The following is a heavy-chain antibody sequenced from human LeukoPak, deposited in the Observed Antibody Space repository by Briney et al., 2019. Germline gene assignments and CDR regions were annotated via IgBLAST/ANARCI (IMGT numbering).Heavy chain of an antibody. CDR3: ARAGQQLDY. Sequence: AGGFLRLSCAASGVTVSSNYMRWVRRAPGKGPEWVSVIYSGGSTYYADSVKGRFTISRDNSKNTLYLQMNSLRAEDTAVYYCARAGQQLDYWGQGTLVTVSS. V-gene: IGHV3-66*01. D-gene: IGHD6-13*01. CDR2: IYSGGST. CDR1: GVTVSSNY. J-gene: IGHJ4*02.